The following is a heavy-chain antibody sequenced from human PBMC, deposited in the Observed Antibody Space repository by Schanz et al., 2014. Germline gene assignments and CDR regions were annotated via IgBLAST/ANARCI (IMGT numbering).Heavy chain of an antibody. J-gene: IGHJ4*02. CDR3: VRDLGGDQTDY. Sequence: VQLVESGGGLVKPGGSLRLSCAASGFAFNNYGMHWVRQAPGKGLEWVAIIWYDGNNKKYADSVKGRFTISRDNFKNTLYLQVNSLRAEDTAVYYCVRDLGGDQTDYWGQGTLVTVSS. V-gene: IGHV3-33*08. CDR1: GFAFNNYG. D-gene: IGHD4-17*01. CDR2: IWYDGNNK.